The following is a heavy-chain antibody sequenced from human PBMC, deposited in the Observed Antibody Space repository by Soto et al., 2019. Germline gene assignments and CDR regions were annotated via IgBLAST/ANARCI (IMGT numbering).Heavy chain of an antibody. CDR3: ARGNYNRNNYRVGIGY. J-gene: IGHJ4*02. V-gene: IGHV3-53*01. CDR1: GFTVSSNY. D-gene: IGHD3-22*01. Sequence: PGGSLRLSCAASGFTVSSNYMNWVRQAPGKGLEWVSVIYSGGSTYYADSVKGRFTISRDNSKNTLYLQMNSLRVDDTAVYYCARGNYNRNNYRVGIGYWGQGTLVTVSS. CDR2: IYSGGST.